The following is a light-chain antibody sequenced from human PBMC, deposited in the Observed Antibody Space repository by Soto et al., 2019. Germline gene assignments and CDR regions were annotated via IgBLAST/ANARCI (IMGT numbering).Light chain of an antibody. J-gene: IGKJ1*01. CDR1: QSVSSN. V-gene: IGKV3-15*01. Sequence: EIVMTQSPATLSVSPGERATLSCRASQSVSSNLVWYQQKPGQAPRLLIYGASTRATGIPARFSGSGSGTEFTLTISSLQSEDFAVYYCHQYNNWPPWTFGQGTKVEV. CDR2: GAS. CDR3: HQYNNWPPWT.